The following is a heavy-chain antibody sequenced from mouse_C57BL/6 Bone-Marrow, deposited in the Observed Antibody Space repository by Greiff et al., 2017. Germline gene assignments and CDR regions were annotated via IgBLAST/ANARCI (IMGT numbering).Heavy chain of an antibody. CDR1: GYTFTDYY. J-gene: IGHJ1*03. CDR3: ARRGWSDWYFDV. V-gene: IGHV1-26*01. Sequence: EVQLQQSGPELVKPGASVKISCKASGYTFTDYYMNWVKQSHGQSLEWIGDINPNNGGTSYNQKFKGKATFAVDKSSSTAYMELRSLTSEDSAVYYGARRGWSDWYFDVWGTGTTVTVSS. CDR2: INPNNGGT. D-gene: IGHD1-1*02.